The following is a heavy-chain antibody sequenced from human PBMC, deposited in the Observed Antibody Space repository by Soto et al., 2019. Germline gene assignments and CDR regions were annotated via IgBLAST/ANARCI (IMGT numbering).Heavy chain of an antibody. V-gene: IGHV4-39*01. CDR3: ASPVDYGGNSGHAFDI. D-gene: IGHD4-17*01. CDR1: GGSIISSSYY. CDR2: IYNSRTT. J-gene: IGHJ3*02. Sequence: QLQLQESGPGLVKPLETLSLTCTVSGGSIISSSYYWGWIRQPPGKGLEWIGNIYNSRTTYYNPSLKSRVTISADTSKNQFSLKLSSVTAADTAVYYCASPVDYGGNSGHAFDIWGQGTTVTVSS.